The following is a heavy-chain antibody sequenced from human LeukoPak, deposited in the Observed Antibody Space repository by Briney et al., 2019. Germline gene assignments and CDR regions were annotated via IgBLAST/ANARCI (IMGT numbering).Heavy chain of an antibody. CDR2: INHSGST. CDR3: ARIEIAAAGGDYYYGMDV. CDR1: GGSFSGYY. V-gene: IGHV4-34*01. Sequence: SETLSLTCAVYGGSFSGYYWSWIRQPPGKGLEWIGEINHSGSTNYNPSLKSRVTISVDTSKNQFSLKLSSVTAADTAVYYCARIEIAAAGGDYYYGMDVWGQGTTVTVSS. J-gene: IGHJ6*02. D-gene: IGHD6-13*01.